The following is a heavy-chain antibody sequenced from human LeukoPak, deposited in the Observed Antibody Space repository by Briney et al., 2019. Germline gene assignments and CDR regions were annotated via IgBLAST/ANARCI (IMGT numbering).Heavy chain of an antibody. CDR1: GFTFDDYG. V-gene: IGHV3-74*03. Sequence: PGGSLRLSCAASGFTFDDYGMSWVRQAPGKGLVWVSRINTDGRSTTYADSVKGRFTISRDNAKNRLYLQMNSLRDEDTAVYYCTREGTPSYWYFDLWGRGTLVTVSS. CDR3: TREGTPSYWYFDL. J-gene: IGHJ2*01. D-gene: IGHD3-10*01. CDR2: INTDGRST.